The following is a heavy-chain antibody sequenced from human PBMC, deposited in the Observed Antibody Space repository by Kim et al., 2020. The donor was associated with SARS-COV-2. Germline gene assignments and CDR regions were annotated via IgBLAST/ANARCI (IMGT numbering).Heavy chain of an antibody. V-gene: IGHV3-72*01. D-gene: IGHD1-26*01. Sequence: GGSLRLSCAASGFTFSDHYMDWVRQAPGKGLEWVGRTRNKANSYTTEYAASVKGRFTISRDDSKNSLYLQMNSLKTEDTAVYYCARDLGPLVGMDVWGQGTTVTVSS. CDR2: TRNKANSYTT. J-gene: IGHJ6*02. CDR3: ARDLGPLVGMDV. CDR1: GFTFSDHY.